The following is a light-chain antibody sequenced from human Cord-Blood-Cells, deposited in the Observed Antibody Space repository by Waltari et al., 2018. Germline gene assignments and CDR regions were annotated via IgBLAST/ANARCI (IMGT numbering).Light chain of an antibody. Sequence: DIQMTQSPSTLSASVGDRATITCRASQSISSWLAWYQQKPGKAPKPLIYKASSLESGVPSRFSGSGSGTEFTLTISSLQPDDFATYYCQQYNSYKYTFGQGTKLEIK. CDR2: KAS. J-gene: IGKJ2*01. CDR1: QSISSW. V-gene: IGKV1-5*03. CDR3: QQYNSYKYT.